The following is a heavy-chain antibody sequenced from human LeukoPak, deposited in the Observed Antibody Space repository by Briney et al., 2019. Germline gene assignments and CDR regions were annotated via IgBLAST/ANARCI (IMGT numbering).Heavy chain of an antibody. CDR2: IYTSGST. Sequence: SETLSLTCTVSGGSISSGSYYWSWIRQPAGKGLEWIGRIYTSGSTNYNPSLKSRVTISVDTSKNQFSLKLSSVTAADTAVYYCARDAYYYGSAGEIDYWGQGTLVTVSS. CDR3: ARDAYYYGSAGEIDY. V-gene: IGHV4-61*02. CDR1: GGSISSGSYY. J-gene: IGHJ4*02. D-gene: IGHD3-10*01.